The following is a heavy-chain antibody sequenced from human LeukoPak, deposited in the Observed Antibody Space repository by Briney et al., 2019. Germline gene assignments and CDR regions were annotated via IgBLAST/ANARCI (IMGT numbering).Heavy chain of an antibody. V-gene: IGHV4-59*12. D-gene: IGHD2-15*01. CDR3: ARVTVLVAAFSAFDV. CDR2: IDYSGST. J-gene: IGHJ3*01. Sequence: SETLSLTCSVSGDSISNFYWSWIRQPPGKGLEWIGYIDYSGSTSYNPSLKSRVTISIDTSKNQFSLRPNSVTAADTALYYCARVTVLVAAFSAFDVWGQGTMVPVSS. CDR1: GDSISNFY.